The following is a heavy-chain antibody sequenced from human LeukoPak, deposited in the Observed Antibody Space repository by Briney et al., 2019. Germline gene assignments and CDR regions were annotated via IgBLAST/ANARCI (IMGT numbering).Heavy chain of an antibody. Sequence: PGGSLRLSCAASGFTFSSYAMSWVRQAPGKGLEWVSALSGSGDDTFYPDSVKGRFTISRDNSKNTLFPLMNSLRVEDTAVYYCAKGHLSSSSIFEYWGQGTLVTVSS. CDR2: LSGSGDDT. CDR3: AKGHLSSSSIFEY. CDR1: GFTFSSYA. D-gene: IGHD6-6*01. J-gene: IGHJ4*02. V-gene: IGHV3-23*01.